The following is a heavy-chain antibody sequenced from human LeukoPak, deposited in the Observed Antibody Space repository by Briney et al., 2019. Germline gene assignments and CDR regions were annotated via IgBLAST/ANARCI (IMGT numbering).Heavy chain of an antibody. D-gene: IGHD1-26*01. V-gene: IGHV1-69*13. Sequence: SVKVSCKASGGTFSNYAISWVRQAPGQGLEWMGGIIPIFGRASYAQKFQGRVTITADESTTTAYMELSSLRSEDTAVYYCARDSGSYYADVDYWGQGTLVTISS. J-gene: IGHJ4*02. CDR2: IIPIFGRA. CDR3: ARDSGSYYADVDY. CDR1: GGTFSNYA.